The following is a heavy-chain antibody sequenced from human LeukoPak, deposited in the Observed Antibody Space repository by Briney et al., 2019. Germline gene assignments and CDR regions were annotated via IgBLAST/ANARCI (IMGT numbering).Heavy chain of an antibody. D-gene: IGHD3-16*02. CDR3: ARAVDDYVWGSYRPPGH. J-gene: IGHJ4*02. CDR1: GFTFSSYW. V-gene: IGHV3-7*05. CDR2: IKQDGSEK. Sequence: PGGSLRLSCAASGFTFSSYWMIWVRQAPGKGLEWVANIKQDGSEKYYVDSVKGRFTISRDNAKNSLYLRMNSLRDEDTAVYYCARAVDDYVWGSYRPPGHWGQGTLVTVSS.